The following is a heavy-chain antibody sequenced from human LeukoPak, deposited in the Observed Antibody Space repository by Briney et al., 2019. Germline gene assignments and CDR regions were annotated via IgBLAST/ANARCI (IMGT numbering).Heavy chain of an antibody. Sequence: SETLSLTCAVYGGSFSGYYWSWIRQPPGKGLEWIGEINHSGSTNYNPSLKSRVTISVDTSKNQFSLKLSSVTAADTAVYYCARAVGGTTFYYYGSGSPYNWFDPRGQGTLVTVSS. CDR3: ARAVGGTTFYYYGSGSPYNWFDP. CDR1: GGSFSGYY. CDR2: INHSGST. V-gene: IGHV4-34*01. J-gene: IGHJ5*02. D-gene: IGHD3-10*01.